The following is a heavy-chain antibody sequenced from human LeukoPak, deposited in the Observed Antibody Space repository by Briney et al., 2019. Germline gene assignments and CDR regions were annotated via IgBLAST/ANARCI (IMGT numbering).Heavy chain of an antibody. CDR3: ARVPPSAHQLLSSDY. Sequence: ASVTVSFKSSVYTFTNYGISWVRQWPGQGLGWIAWISANNGETRYAHNIQGRLTMTTDTSPSTAYMELRSLRPDDTAVYYCARVPPSAHQLLSSDYWGQGTQVTVSS. V-gene: IGHV1-18*04. J-gene: IGHJ4*02. CDR2: ISANNGET. D-gene: IGHD2-2*01. CDR1: VYTFTNYG.